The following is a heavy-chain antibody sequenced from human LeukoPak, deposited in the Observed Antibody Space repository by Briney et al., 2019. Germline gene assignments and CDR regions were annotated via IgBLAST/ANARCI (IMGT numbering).Heavy chain of an antibody. V-gene: IGHV3-33*01. CDR1: GFIFSSYG. Sequence: GGSLRLSCAASGFIFSSYGMHWVRQAPGKGLEWVAIISYDGTNKKYVDSVKGRFTISRDNPKNTLYLQVNSLRAEDTAVYYCVRDGGELEADGFDIWGKGTMVTVSS. CDR3: VRDGGELEADGFDI. J-gene: IGHJ3*02. CDR2: ISYDGTNK. D-gene: IGHD2-21*01.